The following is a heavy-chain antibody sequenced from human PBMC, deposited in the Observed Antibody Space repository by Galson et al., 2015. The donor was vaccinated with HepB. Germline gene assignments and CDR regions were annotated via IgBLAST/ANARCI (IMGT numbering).Heavy chain of an antibody. J-gene: IGHJ4*02. CDR1: GFTFSTYS. V-gene: IGHV3-48*01. CDR3: ARGRVLMSREGDY. CDR2: ISSSGSTI. Sequence: SLRLSCAASGFTFSTYSMNWVRQAPGKGLEWVSYISSSGSTIYYADSVKGRFTISRDNAKNSLDLQMNCLRAEDTAVYYCARGRVLMSREGDYWGQGTLVTVSS. D-gene: IGHD1-26*01.